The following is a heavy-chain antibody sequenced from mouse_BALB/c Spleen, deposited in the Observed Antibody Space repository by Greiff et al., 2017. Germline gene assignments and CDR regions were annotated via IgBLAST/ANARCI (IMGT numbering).Heavy chain of an antibody. D-gene: IGHD1-1*01. Sequence: QVQLQQPGAELVKPGASVKLSCKASGYTFTSYWMHWVKQRPGQGLEWIGEINPSNGRTNYNEKFKSKATLTVDKSSSTAYMQLSSLTSEDSAVYYCARSPYYSGSSHYYAMDYWGQGTSVTVSS. CDR2: INPSNGRT. CDR1: GYTFTSYW. J-gene: IGHJ4*01. CDR3: ARSPYYSGSSHYYAMDY. V-gene: IGHV1S81*02.